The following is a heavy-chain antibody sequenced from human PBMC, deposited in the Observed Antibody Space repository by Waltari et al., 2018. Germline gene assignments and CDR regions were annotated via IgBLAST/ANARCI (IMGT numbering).Heavy chain of an antibody. J-gene: IGHJ5*02. CDR1: GSSFTSYW. D-gene: IGHD2-15*01. CDR2: IYPGDSET. CDR3: ARLSVLVAATWFDP. Sequence: EVQLVQSGAEVKKPGESLKISCKGSGSSFTSYWIGWLRQMPGKGLEWRGIIYPGDSETRYSPSFQGQVTISADKSIRTAYLQWSSLKASDTAMYYCARLSVLVAATWFDPWGQGTLVTVSS. V-gene: IGHV5-51*01.